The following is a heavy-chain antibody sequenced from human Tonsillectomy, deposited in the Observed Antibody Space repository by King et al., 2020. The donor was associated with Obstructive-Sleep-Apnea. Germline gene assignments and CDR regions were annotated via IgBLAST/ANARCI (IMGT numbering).Heavy chain of an antibody. CDR1: GYSFTSYW. CDR3: ARLVSGWYYFDY. D-gene: IGHD6-19*01. J-gene: IGHJ4*02. Sequence: VQLVESGVEVRKSGESLTISCKASGYSFTSYWISWVRQMPGKGLEWMGKMDPTDSYTKYSPSFRGHVTFSADRSISTAYLQWSSLKASDTAMYYCARLVSGWYYFDYWGQGTLVTVSS. CDR2: MDPTDSYT. V-gene: IGHV5-10-1*03.